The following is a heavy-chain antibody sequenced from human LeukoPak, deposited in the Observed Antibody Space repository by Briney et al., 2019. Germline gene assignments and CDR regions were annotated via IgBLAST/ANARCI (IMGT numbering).Heavy chain of an antibody. J-gene: IGHJ4*02. Sequence: SETLSLTCSVSGGSISSYSWSWIRQPPGKGLEWIAYISYSGSTNYNPSLKSRLTISLDTSKDQFSLKLSSVTAADTALYYCARHHASGSYSFDYWGQGTLVTVSS. D-gene: IGHD3-10*01. V-gene: IGHV4-59*01. CDR1: GGSISSYS. CDR2: ISYSGST. CDR3: ARHHASGSYSFDY.